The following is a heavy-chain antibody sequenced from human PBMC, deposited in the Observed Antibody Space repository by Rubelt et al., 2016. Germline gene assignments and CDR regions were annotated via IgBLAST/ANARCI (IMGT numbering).Heavy chain of an antibody. D-gene: IGHD2-15*01. CDR2: ISSSSSSI. CDR1: GFTFSTYW. J-gene: IGHJ4*02. Sequence: EVQLVESGGGLVKPGGSLRLSCAASGFTFSTYWMSWVRQAPGKGLEWVSYISSSSSSIYYADSVRGRFTISRDNAKSSLYLQMSSLRVEDTAVYYCARSYCSGGSFYFFADYWGQGNLVIVYS. CDR3: ARSYCSGGSFYFFADY. V-gene: IGHV3-21*05.